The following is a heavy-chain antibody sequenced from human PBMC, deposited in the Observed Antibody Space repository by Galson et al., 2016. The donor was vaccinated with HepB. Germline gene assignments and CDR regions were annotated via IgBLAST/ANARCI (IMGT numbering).Heavy chain of an antibody. J-gene: IGHJ4*02. CDR3: ARCTTPSCVTAGAYAY. V-gene: IGHV3-21*01. CDR1: GFTFKTYS. D-gene: IGHD3-16*01. CDR2: ISSGGDYI. Sequence: SLRLSCAVSGFTFKTYSMNWIRQAPGKGLEWVSSISSGGDYICYADSVNGRFTISRDNAKDSLFLQANSLRAEDTAVYYCARCTTPSCVTAGAYAYWGQGTLVTVSA.